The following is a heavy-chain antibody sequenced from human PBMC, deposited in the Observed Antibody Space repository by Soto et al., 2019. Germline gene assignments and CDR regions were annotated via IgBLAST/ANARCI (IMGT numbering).Heavy chain of an antibody. CDR2: INPSGGST. J-gene: IGHJ6*02. CDR1: GNTFSNYA. V-gene: IGHV1-46*01. Sequence: ASVKVSCKASGNTFSNYAMHWVRQAPGQGLEWMGIINPSGGSTSYAQKFQGRVTMTRDTSTSTVYMELSSLRSEDTAVYYCARTRATRDYYYYGMDVWGQGTTVTVSS. CDR3: ARTRATRDYYYYGMDV.